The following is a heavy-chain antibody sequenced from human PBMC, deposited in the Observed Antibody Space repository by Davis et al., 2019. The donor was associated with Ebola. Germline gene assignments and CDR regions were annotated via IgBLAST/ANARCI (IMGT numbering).Heavy chain of an antibody. CDR2: ISDVGGAT. J-gene: IGHJ4*02. CDR3: AKLRSSNMAAASNY. Sequence: GESLKISCAASGFSFRTYAMNWVRQAPGKGLEWVSGISDVGGATYYADSVKGRFTISRDDSKNTLYLQMNSLRADDTAVYYCAKLRSSNMAAASNYWGQGTLVTVSS. V-gene: IGHV3-23*01. D-gene: IGHD6-13*01. CDR1: GFSFRTYA.